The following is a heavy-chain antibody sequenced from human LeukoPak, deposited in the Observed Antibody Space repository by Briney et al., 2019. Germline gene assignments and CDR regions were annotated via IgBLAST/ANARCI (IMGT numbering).Heavy chain of an antibody. CDR2: IYPGDSDT. CDR1: GYSFTSYW. CDR3: ARRGVSCYVVVCAFEI. Sequence: GASLKISCKASGYSFTSYWIGWVRQLPGEGLEWMGIIYPGDSDTTYSPSFQGQVTISSDKSINTVYLQWTSLKASDSAMYYCARRGVSCYVVVCAFEIWGRGTMVTVSS. J-gene: IGHJ3*02. D-gene: IGHD2-2*01. V-gene: IGHV5-51*01.